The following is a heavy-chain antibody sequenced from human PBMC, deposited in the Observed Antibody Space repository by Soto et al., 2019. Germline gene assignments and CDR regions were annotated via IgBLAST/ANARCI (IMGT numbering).Heavy chain of an antibody. D-gene: IGHD2-2*01. J-gene: IGHJ6*02. CDR2: ISAYNGNT. CDR3: AREGPRYCSSTRCRLPYYYYYYGMDV. V-gene: IGHV1-18*04. Sequence: GPSVKVACNGAGYKFTSYVISLVRQAPRQGLEWMGWISAYNGNTNDAQKLQGRVTMTTDTCGSTDYMELSSLRSDDTAVYYCAREGPRYCSSTRCRLPYYYYYYGMDVWGQGTTVTVSS. CDR1: GYKFTSYV.